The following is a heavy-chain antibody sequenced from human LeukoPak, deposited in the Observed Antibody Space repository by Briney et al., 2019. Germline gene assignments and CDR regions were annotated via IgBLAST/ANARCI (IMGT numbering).Heavy chain of an antibody. CDR3: ARDYDFWSGYLDY. D-gene: IGHD3-3*01. CDR2: ISSSGSTI. Sequence: GGSLRLSCAAPGFTFSDYYMSWIRQAPGKGLEWVSYISSSGSTIYYADSVKGRFTISRDNAKNSLYLQMNSLRAEDTAVYYCARDYDFWSGYLDYWGQGTLVTVSS. CDR1: GFTFSDYY. V-gene: IGHV3-11*01. J-gene: IGHJ4*02.